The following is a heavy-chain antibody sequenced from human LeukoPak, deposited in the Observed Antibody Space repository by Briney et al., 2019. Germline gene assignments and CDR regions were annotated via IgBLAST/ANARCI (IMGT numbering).Heavy chain of an antibody. D-gene: IGHD4-11*01. CDR3: ARALSNLRLYYFDY. CDR1: GYTFTGYY. Sequence: ASVKVSCKASGYTFTGYYIHWVRQAPGQGHEWMGWINPNSGGTNYAQRFEGRVTVTRDTSISTAYMELSRLRSDDTAVYYCARALSNLRLYYFDYWGQGALVTVSS. J-gene: IGHJ4*02. CDR2: INPNSGGT. V-gene: IGHV1-2*02.